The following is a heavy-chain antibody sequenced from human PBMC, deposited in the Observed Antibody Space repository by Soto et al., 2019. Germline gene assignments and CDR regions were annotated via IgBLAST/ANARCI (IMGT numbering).Heavy chain of an antibody. CDR1: GGSISSYY. CDR2: IYYSGST. Sequence: QVQLQESGPGLVKPSETLSLTCTVSGGSISSYYWSWIRQPPGKGLEWIGYIYYSGSTNYNPSLKSRVTISVDTSKNQFSLKLSSVTAADTAVYYCARSIAAAGTRWFDPWGQGTLVTVSS. D-gene: IGHD6-13*01. J-gene: IGHJ5*02. CDR3: ARSIAAAGTRWFDP. V-gene: IGHV4-59*01.